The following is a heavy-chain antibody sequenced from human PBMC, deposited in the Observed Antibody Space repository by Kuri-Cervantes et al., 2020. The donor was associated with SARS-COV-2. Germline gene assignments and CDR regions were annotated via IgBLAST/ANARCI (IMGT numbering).Heavy chain of an antibody. J-gene: IGHJ6*02. CDR3: ARAPPPASPRGGMDV. CDR1: GFTFDDYG. V-gene: IGHV3-20*04. Sequence: GESLKISCAASGFTFDDYGMSWVRQAPGKGLEWVSGINWNGGSTGYADSVKGRFTISRDNAKNSLYLQMNSLRAEDTALYYCARAPPPASPRGGMDVWGQGTTVTVSS. D-gene: IGHD2-2*01. CDR2: INWNGGST.